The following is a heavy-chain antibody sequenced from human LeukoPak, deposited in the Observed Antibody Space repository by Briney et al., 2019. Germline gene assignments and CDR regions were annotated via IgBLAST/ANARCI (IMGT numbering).Heavy chain of an antibody. J-gene: IGHJ5*02. CDR2: INPSGGST. Sequence: GASVKVSCKASGYTFTSYYMHWVRQAPGQGLEWMGIINPSGGSTNYAQKFQGRVTMTRDTSTSTVYMELSSLRSEDTAVYYCARSPPVSGSYLSWFDPWGQGTLVTVSS. CDR3: ARSPPVSGSYLSWFDP. V-gene: IGHV1-46*01. CDR1: GYTFTSYY. D-gene: IGHD3-16*02.